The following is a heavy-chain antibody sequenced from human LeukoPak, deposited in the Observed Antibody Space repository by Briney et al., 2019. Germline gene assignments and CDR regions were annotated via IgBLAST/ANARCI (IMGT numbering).Heavy chain of an antibody. CDR1: GYTFTSYD. CDR2: MNPNSGNT. Sequence: ASVKLSCKASGYTFTSYDINWVRHATGQGLEWMGWMNPNSGNTGYAQKFQGRVTMTRNTSISTAYMELSSLRSEDTAVYYCARVGATMVGFYYYYGMDVWGQGTTVTVSS. CDR3: ARVGATMVGFYYYYGMDV. V-gene: IGHV1-8*01. J-gene: IGHJ6*02. D-gene: IGHD1-26*01.